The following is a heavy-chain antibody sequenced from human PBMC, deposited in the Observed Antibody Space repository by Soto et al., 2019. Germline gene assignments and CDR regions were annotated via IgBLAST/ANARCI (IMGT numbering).Heavy chain of an antibody. J-gene: IGHJ4*02. CDR1: GGTFSSYA. Sequence: ASVKVSCKASGGTFSSYAISWVRQAPGQGLEWMGGIIPIFGTANYAQKFQGRVTITADESTSTAYMELSSLRSEDTAVYYCARESPPQSHYDFWSGYWDYWGQGTLVTVSS. V-gene: IGHV1-69*13. CDR2: IIPIFGTA. CDR3: ARESPPQSHYDFWSGYWDY. D-gene: IGHD3-3*01.